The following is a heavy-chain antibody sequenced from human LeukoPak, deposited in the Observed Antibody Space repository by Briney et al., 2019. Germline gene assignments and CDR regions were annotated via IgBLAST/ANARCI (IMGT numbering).Heavy chain of an antibody. CDR1: GGSISSGSYY. J-gene: IGHJ6*03. D-gene: IGHD2-2*01. Sequence: SETLSLTCTVSGGSISSGSYYWSWIRRPAGRGLEWIGRIYTGGSTNYNPSLKSRVTISVDTSKNQFSLKLSSVTAADTAVYYCAREGHIVVVPAAKPTGPHIIYYYYYMDVWGKGTTVTVSS. V-gene: IGHV4-61*02. CDR2: IYTGGST. CDR3: AREGHIVVVPAAKPTGPHIIYYYYYMDV.